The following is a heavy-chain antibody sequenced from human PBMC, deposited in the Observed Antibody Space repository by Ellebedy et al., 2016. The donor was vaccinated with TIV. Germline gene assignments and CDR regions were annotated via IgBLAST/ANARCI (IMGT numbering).Heavy chain of an antibody. Sequence: GESLKISCAASGFTFSDYGMHWVRQAPGKGLEWVAVIWFDGSNTFYADSVKGRFTISRDNSKNTLYLQMNSLRAEDTAVYDCARDRTTKYRGFGHYGMDVWGQGTTVTVSS. J-gene: IGHJ6*02. CDR1: GFTFSDYG. CDR2: IWFDGSNT. D-gene: IGHD1-26*01. CDR3: ARDRTTKYRGFGHYGMDV. V-gene: IGHV3-33*01.